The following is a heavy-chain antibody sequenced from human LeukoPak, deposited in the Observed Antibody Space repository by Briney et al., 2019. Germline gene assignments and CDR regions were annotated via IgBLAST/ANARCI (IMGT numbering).Heavy chain of an antibody. CDR2: IYYSGST. Sequence: PSETLSLTCSVSGGSISSYYWSWIRQPPGKGLEWIGYIYYSGSTNYNPSLKSRVTISVDTSKNQFSLILSSVTAADTAVYYCARLGSGWYFDYWGQGTLVTVSS. V-gene: IGHV4-59*08. CDR3: ARLGSGWYFDY. D-gene: IGHD6-19*01. J-gene: IGHJ4*02. CDR1: GGSISSYY.